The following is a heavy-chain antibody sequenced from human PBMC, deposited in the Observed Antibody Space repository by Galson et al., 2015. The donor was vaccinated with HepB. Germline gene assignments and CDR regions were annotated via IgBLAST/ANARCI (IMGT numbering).Heavy chain of an antibody. J-gene: IGHJ4*02. CDR3: ARGDSSGYWMHYFDY. CDR2: IIPILGIP. Sequence: SVKVSCKASGGSFSSYSINWVRQAPGQGLEWMGRIIPILGIPNSAQKFQGRVTISADKSRSTAYMELISLRSEDTAVYYCARGDSSGYWMHYFDYWGQGTLVTVSS. CDR1: GGSFSSYS. V-gene: IGHV1-69*02. D-gene: IGHD3-22*01.